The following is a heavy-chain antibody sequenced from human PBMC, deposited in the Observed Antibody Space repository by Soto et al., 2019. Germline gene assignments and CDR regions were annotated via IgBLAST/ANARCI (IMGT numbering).Heavy chain of an antibody. CDR2: ISVYNGDT. CDR3: ARGQQVRMADI. V-gene: IGHV1-18*01. J-gene: IGHJ3*02. D-gene: IGHD6-13*01. Sequence: ASVKVSCKASGYTFTRNGINWVRQAPGQGLEWMGWISVYNGDTKYAQKFQGRFSLTTDSSTGTAYMELRSLKSDDTAVYYCARGQQVRMADIWGQGTMVTVSS. CDR1: GYTFTRNG.